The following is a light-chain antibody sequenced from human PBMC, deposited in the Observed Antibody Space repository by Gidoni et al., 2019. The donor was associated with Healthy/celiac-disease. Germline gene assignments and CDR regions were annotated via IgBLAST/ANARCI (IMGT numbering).Light chain of an antibody. J-gene: IGKJ1*01. Sequence: ELVLTQSPGTLSLSPVERATLSCRASQSVSSSYLAWYQQKPGQAPRLLIYGASSRATGIPDRFSGSGSGTDFTLTISRLEPEDFAVYYCQQYGSSSWTFGQGTKVEIK. CDR3: QQYGSSSWT. V-gene: IGKV3-20*01. CDR2: GAS. CDR1: QSVSSSY.